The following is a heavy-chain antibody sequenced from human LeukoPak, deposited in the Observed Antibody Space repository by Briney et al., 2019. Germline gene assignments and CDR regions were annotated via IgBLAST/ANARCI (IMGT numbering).Heavy chain of an antibody. V-gene: IGHV1-2*02. CDR1: GYTFTGYY. D-gene: IGHD3-22*01. Sequence: VASVKVSCKASGYTFTGYYMHWVRQAPGQGLEWMGWINPNSGGTNYAQKFQGRVTMTRDTSISTAYMELSRLRSDDTAVYYCARDGARGRGYYDEWVFDYWGQGTLVTVSS. J-gene: IGHJ4*02. CDR2: INPNSGGT. CDR3: ARDGARGRGYYDEWVFDY.